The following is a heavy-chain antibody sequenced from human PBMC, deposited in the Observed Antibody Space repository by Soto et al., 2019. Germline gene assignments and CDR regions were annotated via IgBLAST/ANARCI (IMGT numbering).Heavy chain of an antibody. V-gene: IGHV1-18*01. CDR1: SYSFDTFG. D-gene: IGHD2-15*01. Sequence: QVQVVQSGAEVKKPGASVKVACKASSYSFDTFGMSWVRQAPGQGLEWMGWISIEKGDTNSAQKFQDRVTMTTDTSTSTAYMELRSLTSDDTAVYYCARCYCSVGSCFTCWHFDLWGRGTLVTVSS. CDR3: ARCYCSVGSCFTCWHFDL. J-gene: IGHJ2*01. CDR2: ISIEKGDT.